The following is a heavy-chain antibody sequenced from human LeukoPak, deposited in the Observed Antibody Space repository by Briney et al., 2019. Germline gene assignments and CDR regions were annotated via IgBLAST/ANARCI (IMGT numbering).Heavy chain of an antibody. V-gene: IGHV3-21*04. D-gene: IGHD6-19*01. CDR2: ITSSGTYI. Sequence: GGSLRLSCAASGFTFNNYNMNWVRQAPGRALEWVSSITSSGTYIFYADSVKGRFTISRDNAKNSLYLQMNSLRAEDTAVYYCAKFEDSGWSDYYYYYMDVWGKGTTVTVSS. J-gene: IGHJ6*03. CDR3: AKFEDSGWSDYYYYYMDV. CDR1: GFTFNNYN.